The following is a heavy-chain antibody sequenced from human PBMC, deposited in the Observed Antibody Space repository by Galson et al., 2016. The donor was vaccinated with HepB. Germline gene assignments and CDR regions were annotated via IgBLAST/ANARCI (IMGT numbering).Heavy chain of an antibody. CDR2: ISSSSTYI. V-gene: IGHV3-21*01. J-gene: IGHJ4*02. CDR1: GFTFSSYS. D-gene: IGHD6-13*01. Sequence: SLRLSCAASGFTFSSYSMNWVRQAPGKGLEWVSSISSSSTYIYYADSVKGRFTISRDNAKNSVYLQMNTLRAEDTAVYYCARFLDNPARMSSSWYVAFSIWGQGTLVTVSS. CDR3: ARFLDNPARMSSSWYVAFSI.